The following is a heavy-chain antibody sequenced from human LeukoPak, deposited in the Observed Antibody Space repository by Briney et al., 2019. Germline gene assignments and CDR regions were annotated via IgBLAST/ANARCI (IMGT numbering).Heavy chain of an antibody. V-gene: IGHV3-23*01. J-gene: IGHJ4*02. CDR2: ISGSGGST. D-gene: IGHD6-13*01. CDR1: GFTFSSYA. CDR3: AKVVAAAGPVDY. Sequence: PGGSLRLSCAASGFTFSSYAMSWVRQAPGKGLEWVSVISGSGGSTYYADSVQGRFTISRDNSKNTLCLQMNSLRAEDTAVYYCAKVVAAAGPVDYWGQGTLVTVSS.